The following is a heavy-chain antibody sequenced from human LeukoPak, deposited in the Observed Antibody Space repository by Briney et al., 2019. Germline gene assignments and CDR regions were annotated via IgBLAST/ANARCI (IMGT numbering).Heavy chain of an antibody. CDR1: GGSISSYY. CDR2: IYYSGST. CDR3: ARVGPGVVIDY. V-gene: IGHV4-59*08. J-gene: IGHJ4*02. D-gene: IGHD3-3*01. Sequence: PSETLSLTCTVSGGSISSYYWSWIRQPPGKGLEWIGYIYYSGSTNYNPSLKSRVTISVDTSKNQFSLKLSSVTAADTAVYYCARVGPGVVIDYWGQGTLVTVSS.